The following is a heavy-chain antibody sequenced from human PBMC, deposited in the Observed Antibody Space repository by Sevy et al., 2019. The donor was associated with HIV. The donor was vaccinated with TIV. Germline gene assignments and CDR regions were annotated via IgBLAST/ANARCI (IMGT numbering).Heavy chain of an antibody. CDR2: ISYDTKTK. CDR1: GFTFSRFG. J-gene: IGHJ6*02. Sequence: GGSLRLSCAASGFTFSRFGMHWVRQAPGKGLVWLAVISYDTKTKHFADSLKGRIAISRDNSKNTFYLQMSSLTSEDTAVYYCARGLAALPGYYYGMDVWGQVTAVTVSS. CDR3: ARGLAALPGYYYGMDV. D-gene: IGHD6-6*01. V-gene: IGHV3-30*03.